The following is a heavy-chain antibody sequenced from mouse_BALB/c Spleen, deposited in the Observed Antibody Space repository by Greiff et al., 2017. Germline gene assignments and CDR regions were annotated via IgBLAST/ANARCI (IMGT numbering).Heavy chain of an antibody. J-gene: IGHJ2*01. V-gene: IGHV1S81*02. CDR2: INPSNGGT. CDR3: TRSTLLRPFDY. CDR1: GYTFTSYY. D-gene: IGHD1-2*01. Sequence: VKLVESGAELVKPGASVKLSCKASGYTFTSYYMYWVKQRPGQGLEWIGEINPSNGGTNFNEKFKSKATLTVDKSSSTAYMQLSSLTSEDSAVYYCTRSTLLRPFDYWGQGTTLTVSS.